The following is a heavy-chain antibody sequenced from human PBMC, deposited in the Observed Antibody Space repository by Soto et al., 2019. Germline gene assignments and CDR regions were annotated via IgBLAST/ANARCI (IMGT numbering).Heavy chain of an antibody. CDR3: ARDGRAIVVVPADIHYYGMDV. Sequence: SVKVSCKASGGTFSSYAISWVRQAPGQGLEWMGGIIPIFGTANYAQKFQGRVTITADESTSTAYMELSSLRPEDTAVYYCARDGRAIVVVPADIHYYGMDVWGQRTTVTVSS. CDR1: GGTFSSYA. V-gene: IGHV1-69*13. CDR2: IIPIFGTA. D-gene: IGHD2-2*01. J-gene: IGHJ6*02.